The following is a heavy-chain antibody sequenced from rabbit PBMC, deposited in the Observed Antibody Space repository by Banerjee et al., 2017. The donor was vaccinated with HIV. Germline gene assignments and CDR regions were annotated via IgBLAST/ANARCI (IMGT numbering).Heavy chain of an antibody. CDR3: ARDNFGWPGYVYVTNL. V-gene: IGHV1S40*01. D-gene: IGHD6-1*01. Sequence: QQLEESGGGLVKPGASLTLTCTASGFSFSSSYHMCWVRQAPGKGLEWIACIYTGSSGSTYYASWAKGRFTITRSTSLNTVTLQLTSLTDADTATYFCARDNFGWPGYVYVTNLWGPGTLVTVS. J-gene: IGHJ4*01. CDR2: IYTGSSGST. CDR1: GFSFSSSYH.